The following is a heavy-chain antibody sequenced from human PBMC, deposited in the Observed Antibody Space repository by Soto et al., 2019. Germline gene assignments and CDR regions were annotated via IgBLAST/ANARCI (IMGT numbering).Heavy chain of an antibody. J-gene: IGHJ6*02. Sequence: EVQLVESGGGLVQPGGSLRLSCAASGFTFSSYWMHWVRQAPGKGLVWVSRINSDGSSTSYADSVKGRFTISRDNAKNTLYLQMNSLRDEDTAVDYWAREGRVGATTYFTNYYGMDVWGQGTTGTVSS. CDR1: GFTFSSYW. D-gene: IGHD1-26*01. CDR3: AREGRVGATTYFTNYYGMDV. CDR2: INSDGSST. V-gene: IGHV3-74*01.